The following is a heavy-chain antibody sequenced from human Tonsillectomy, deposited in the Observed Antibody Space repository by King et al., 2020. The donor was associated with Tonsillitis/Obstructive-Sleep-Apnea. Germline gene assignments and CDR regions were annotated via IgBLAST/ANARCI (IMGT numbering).Heavy chain of an antibody. D-gene: IGHD1-26*01. Sequence: VQLVESGAEVKKPGASVKVSCTASGYSFTSYYMHWVRQTPGQGLEWMGWINPNSGGTNYAPKFQGRVTMTRDTSINTAYMEVTSLRSDDTAVYYCASWEISELAWGQGTLVTVSS. J-gene: IGHJ5*02. CDR2: INPNSGGT. CDR3: ASWEISELA. CDR1: GYSFTSYY. V-gene: IGHV1-2*02.